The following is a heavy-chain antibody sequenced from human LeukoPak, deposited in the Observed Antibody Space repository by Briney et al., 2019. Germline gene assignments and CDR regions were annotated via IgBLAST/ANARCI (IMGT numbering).Heavy chain of an antibody. CDR1: GFTFSSYG. CDR3: AREYGVITGFDY. V-gene: IGHV3-30*03. J-gene: IGHJ4*02. Sequence: GGSLRLSCAASGFTFSSYGMHWVRQAPGKGLEWVAVISYDGSNKYYADSVKGRFTISRDSSKNTLYLQMNSLRAEDTAVYYCAREYGVITGFDYWGQGTLVTVSS. CDR2: ISYDGSNK. D-gene: IGHD3-22*01.